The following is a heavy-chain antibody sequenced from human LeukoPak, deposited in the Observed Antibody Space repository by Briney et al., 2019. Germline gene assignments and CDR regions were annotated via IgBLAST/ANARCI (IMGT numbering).Heavy chain of an antibody. V-gene: IGHV4-59*01. D-gene: IGHD2-2*01. CDR1: GGSISSYY. Sequence: SETLSLTCTVSGGSISSYYWSWIRQPPEKRLEWSGYIYYSGSTNYNPSLKSRVTISVDTSKNQFSLKLSSVTAADTAVYYCARRHVPATSNWFDPWGQGTLVTVSS. CDR3: ARRHVPATSNWFDP. CDR2: IYYSGST. J-gene: IGHJ5*02.